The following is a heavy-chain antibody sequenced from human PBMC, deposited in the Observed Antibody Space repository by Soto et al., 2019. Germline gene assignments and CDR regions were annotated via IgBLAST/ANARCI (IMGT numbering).Heavy chain of an antibody. CDR3: AHRVLRMVFGVVTTTAIYFDF. CDR1: GFSPTTSGVG. J-gene: IGHJ4*02. D-gene: IGHD3-3*01. CDR2: LYWDDDK. V-gene: IGHV2-5*02. Sequence: QITLNESGPTVVRPTETLTLTCRLSGFSPTTSGVGVGWIRQSPGKAPEWIALLYWDDDKRYSASLKTRLTIPKDTAKNQVVLTVPDLDPTDTVTYYCAHRVLRMVFGVVTTTAIYFDFWGQGTPVAASS.